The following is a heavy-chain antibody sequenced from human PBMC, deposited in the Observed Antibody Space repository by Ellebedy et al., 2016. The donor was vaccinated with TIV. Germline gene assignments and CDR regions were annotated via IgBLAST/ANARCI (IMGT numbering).Heavy chain of an antibody. CDR3: ARVRTGTSGMDV. D-gene: IGHD1-1*01. Sequence: ASVKVSCKASGYTFSGYYIHWVRQAPGQGLEWMGWINPGSGATSYAPKFQGGVAMTRDTSISTAHMELSTLRPDDTAVYFCARVRTGTSGMDVWGLGTPVTVSS. CDR2: INPGSGAT. V-gene: IGHV1-2*02. J-gene: IGHJ6*02. CDR1: GYTFSGYY.